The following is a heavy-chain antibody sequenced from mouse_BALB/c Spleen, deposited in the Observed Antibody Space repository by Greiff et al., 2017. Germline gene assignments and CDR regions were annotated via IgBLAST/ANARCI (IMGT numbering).Heavy chain of an antibody. CDR2: IWSDGST. Sequence: VKLVESGPDLVAPSQSLSITCTVSGFSLTSYGVHWVRQPPGKGLEWLVVIWSDGSTTYNSALKSRLSISKDNSKSQVFLKMNSLQTDDTAMYYCASSTVVASPYAMDYWGQGTSVTVSS. D-gene: IGHD1-1*01. J-gene: IGHJ4*01. CDR1: GFSLTSYG. CDR3: ASSTVVASPYAMDY. V-gene: IGHV2-6-2*01.